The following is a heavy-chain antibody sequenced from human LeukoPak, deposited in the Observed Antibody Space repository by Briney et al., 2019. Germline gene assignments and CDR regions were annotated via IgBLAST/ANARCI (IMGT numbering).Heavy chain of an antibody. D-gene: IGHD6-13*01. Sequence: SDPLSLTCTVSGRSICSYYWSWLRQPPGKGLEWIGNIYYSGTTNYNPSLNSRVTISVDTSKNQFSLKLSSGTAAATAVYYCARGVYIAAAQYGYWGQGTLVTVSS. J-gene: IGHJ4*02. CDR2: IYYSGTT. V-gene: IGHV4-59*07. CDR1: GRSICSYY. CDR3: ARGVYIAAAQYGY.